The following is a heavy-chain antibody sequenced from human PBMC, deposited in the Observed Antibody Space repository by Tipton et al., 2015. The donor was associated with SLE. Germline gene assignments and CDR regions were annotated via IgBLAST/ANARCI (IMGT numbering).Heavy chain of an antibody. V-gene: IGHV4-4*02. J-gene: IGHJ6*03. CDR2: IYYTGNT. CDR3: AREVHYYMDV. Sequence: TLSLTCAVSGGSISSSNWWSWVRQPPGKGLEWIGYIYYTGNTNYNPSLKSRVTMSVDTSKSQFSLKLTFVSAADTAVYYCAREVHYYMDVWGQGTTVTVSS. CDR1: GGSISSSNW.